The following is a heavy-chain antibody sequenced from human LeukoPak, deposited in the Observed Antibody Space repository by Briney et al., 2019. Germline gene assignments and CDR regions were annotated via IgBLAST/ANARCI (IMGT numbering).Heavy chain of an antibody. CDR1: GFTVSSNY. V-gene: IGHV3-53*01. J-gene: IGHJ6*02. CDR2: IYSSGST. Sequence: PGGSLRLSCAASGFTVSSNYMSWVRQAPGKGLEWVSVIYSSGSTYYADSVKGRFTISRDNSKNTLYLQMNSLRAEDTAVYYCASAGYYYYCGMDVWGQGTTVTVSS. CDR3: ASAGYYYYCGMDV.